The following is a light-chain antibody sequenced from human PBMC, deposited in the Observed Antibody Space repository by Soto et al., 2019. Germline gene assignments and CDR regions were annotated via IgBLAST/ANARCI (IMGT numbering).Light chain of an antibody. CDR2: GAS. J-gene: IGKJ1*01. CDR1: QSISTT. CDR3: QQYGSPWT. Sequence: VLTQSPVTLSGSPGERATLSCRASQSISTTLVWYQQKPGPAPRLLIYGASTRATGVPARFSGSGSGTDFTLTISRMEPEDFAVDDCQQYGSPWTFGQGTKVDIK. V-gene: IGKV3-15*01.